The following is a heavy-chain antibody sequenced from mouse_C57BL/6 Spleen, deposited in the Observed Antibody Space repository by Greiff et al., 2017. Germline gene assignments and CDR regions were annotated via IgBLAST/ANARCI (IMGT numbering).Heavy chain of an antibody. J-gene: IGHJ3*01. CDR2: INPSTGGT. Sequence: EVQLQQSGPELVKPGASVKISCKASGYSFTGYYMNWVKQSPEKSLEWIGEINPSTGGTTYNQKFKAKATLTVDKSSSTAYMQLKSLTSEDSAVYYCAREKDSSGSFAYWGQGTLVTVSA. CDR1: GYSFTGYY. D-gene: IGHD3-2*02. CDR3: AREKDSSGSFAY. V-gene: IGHV1-42*01.